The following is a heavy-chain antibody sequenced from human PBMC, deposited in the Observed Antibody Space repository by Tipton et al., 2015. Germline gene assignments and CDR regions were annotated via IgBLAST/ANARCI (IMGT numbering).Heavy chain of an antibody. CDR1: GGSFSNYV. Sequence: QVQLVQSGPEVKKPGSSVKVSCKASGGSFSNYVFSWVRQAPGQGLEWVGGITPLFPTGNYAQKFQGRVTITADESTTTAYMELSSLRSEDTAVYYCARFLSDAFDIWGQGTMVTVSS. D-gene: IGHD3-3*01. J-gene: IGHJ3*02. V-gene: IGHV1-69*01. CDR2: ITPLFPTG. CDR3: ARFLSDAFDI.